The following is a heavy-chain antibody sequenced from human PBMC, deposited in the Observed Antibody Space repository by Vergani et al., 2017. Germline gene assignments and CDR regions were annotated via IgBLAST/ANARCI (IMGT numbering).Heavy chain of an antibody. CDR2: ISWDGGST. Sequence: EVQLVESGGGLVQPGGSLRLSCAASGFTFDDYTMHWVRQAPGKGLEWVSLISWDGGSTYYADSVKGRFTISRDNSKNSLYLQMNSLRTEDTALYYCAKDPFKVATINYFDYWGQGTLVTVSS. CDR3: AKDPFKVATINYFDY. CDR1: GFTFDDYT. V-gene: IGHV3-43*01. D-gene: IGHD5-12*01. J-gene: IGHJ4*02.